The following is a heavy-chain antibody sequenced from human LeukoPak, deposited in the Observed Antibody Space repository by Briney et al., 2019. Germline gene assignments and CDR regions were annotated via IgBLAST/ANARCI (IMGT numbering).Heavy chain of an antibody. CDR3: AKFFNRAMVTGYYFDY. Sequence: GGSLRLSCAASGFTFSSYAMSWVRQAPGKGLEWVSAISGSGGSTYYADSVKGRSTISRDNSKNTLYLQMNSLRAEDTAVYYCAKFFNRAMVTGYYFDYWGQGTLVTVSS. CDR2: ISGSGGST. V-gene: IGHV3-23*01. CDR1: GFTFSSYA. J-gene: IGHJ4*02. D-gene: IGHD5-18*01.